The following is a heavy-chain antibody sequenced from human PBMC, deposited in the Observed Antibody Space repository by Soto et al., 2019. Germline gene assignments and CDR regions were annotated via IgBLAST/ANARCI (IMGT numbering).Heavy chain of an antibody. J-gene: IGHJ4*02. D-gene: IGHD3-22*01. CDR1: GFTLSSYW. CDR3: ARSPYDSSGYYTEYYFDY. CDR2: IKQDGSEK. V-gene: IGHV3-7*03. Sequence: PGGSLRLSCAASGFTLSSYWMSWVRQAPGKGLEWVANIKQDGSEKYYVDSVKGRFTISRDNAKNSLYLQMNSLRAEDTAVYYCARSPYDSSGYYTEYYFDYWGQGTLVTVSS.